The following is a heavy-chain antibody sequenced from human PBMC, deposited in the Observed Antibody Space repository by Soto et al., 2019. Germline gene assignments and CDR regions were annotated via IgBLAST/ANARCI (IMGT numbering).Heavy chain of an antibody. CDR2: ISYDGGER. CDR3: ARDLPLYCRGDCNFAF. V-gene: IGHV3-30*03. D-gene: IGHD2-21*02. J-gene: IGHJ4*02. CDR1: GFIFSRYG. Sequence: QVQLVESGGGVVQSGGSLRLSCGGSGFIFSRYGMHWVRQAPGKGLEWVTGISYDGGERFYADSVKGRFTIPRDNSKNRLDLQMSSLRPEDTAVYYCARDLPLYCRGDCNFAFWGQGTLVTVSS.